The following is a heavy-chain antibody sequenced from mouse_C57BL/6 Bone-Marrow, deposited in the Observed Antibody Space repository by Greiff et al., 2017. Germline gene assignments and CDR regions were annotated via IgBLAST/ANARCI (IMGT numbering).Heavy chain of an antibody. CDR1: GYTFTSYW. D-gene: IGHD2-12*01. CDR3: ARLRGFAY. J-gene: IGHJ3*01. V-gene: IGHV1-50*01. Sequence: VQLQQPGAELVKPGASVKLSCKASGYTFTSYWMQWVKQRPGQGLEWIGEIDPSDSYTNYNQKFKGKATLTVDTSSSTAYMQLSSLTSEDSAVYYCARLRGFAYWGQGTLVTVSA. CDR2: IDPSDSYT.